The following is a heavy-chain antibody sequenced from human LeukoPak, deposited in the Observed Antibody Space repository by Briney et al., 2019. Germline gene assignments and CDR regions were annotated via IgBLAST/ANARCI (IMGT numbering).Heavy chain of an antibody. CDR3: ARVETYYDILTGSDY. V-gene: IGHV4-30-4*08. D-gene: IGHD3-9*01. CDR2: IYYSGST. Sequence: SQTLSLTYTVSGGSISSGDYYWSWIRQPPGKGLEWIGYIYYSGSTYYNPSLKSRVTISVDTSKNQFSLKLSSVTAADTAVYYCARVETYYDILTGSDYWGQGTLVTVSS. J-gene: IGHJ4*02. CDR1: GGSISSGDYY.